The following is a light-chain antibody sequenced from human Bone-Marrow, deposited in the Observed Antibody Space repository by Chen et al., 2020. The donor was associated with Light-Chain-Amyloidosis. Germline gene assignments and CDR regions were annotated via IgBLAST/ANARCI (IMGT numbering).Light chain of an antibody. V-gene: IGLV2-8*01. CDR2: EVS. CDR1: SSDVGGYNY. CDR3: SSYGGRTNLV. Sequence: QSALTQPPSASGSLGQSVTISCTGTSSDVGGYNYVSWYQRHPGKAPKLMISEVSKRPSGVPDRFSGSKSGNTASLTVSGLQPDDEADYYCSSYGGRTNLVFGGGTKLTVL. J-gene: IGLJ2*01.